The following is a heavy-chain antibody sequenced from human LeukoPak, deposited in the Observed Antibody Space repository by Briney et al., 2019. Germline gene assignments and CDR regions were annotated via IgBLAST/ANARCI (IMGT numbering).Heavy chain of an antibody. CDR3: ARDPDSSSWYGYFQH. CDR2: INPNSGGT. V-gene: IGHV1-2*02. Sequence: ASVKVSCKASGYTFTGYYMHWVRQAPGQGLEWMGWINPNSGGTNYALKFQGRVTMTRDTSISTAYMELSRLRSDDTAVYYCARDPDSSSWYGYFQHWGQGTLVTVSS. CDR1: GYTFTGYY. J-gene: IGHJ1*01. D-gene: IGHD6-13*01.